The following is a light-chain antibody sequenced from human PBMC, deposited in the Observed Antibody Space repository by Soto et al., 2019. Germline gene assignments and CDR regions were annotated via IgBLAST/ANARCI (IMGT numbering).Light chain of an antibody. Sequence: DIEMTQSPSTLSASVGDRVTITCRASQTIRRWLAWYQQRPGKAPKVLIYDASTLESGLPARFSGSGSETQCSLTISSLQPEDSATYYCQHYNSAPWPFGQGTKVEIK. CDR2: DAS. CDR1: QTIRRW. V-gene: IGKV1-5*01. J-gene: IGKJ1*01. CDR3: QHYNSAPWP.